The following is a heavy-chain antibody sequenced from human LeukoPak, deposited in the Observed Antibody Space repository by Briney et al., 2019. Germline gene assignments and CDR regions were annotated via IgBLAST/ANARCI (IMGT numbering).Heavy chain of an antibody. D-gene: IGHD3-22*01. V-gene: IGHV3-21*04. J-gene: IGHJ4*02. CDR2: ISSSSSYI. Sequence: GGSLRLSCAASGFTFSSYSMNWVRQAPGKGLEWVSSISSSSSYIYYADSVKGRFTISRDNAKNSLYLQMNSLRSEDTAVYYCARGYYDSSGYPNYFDYWGQGTLVTVPS. CDR3: ARGYYDSSGYPNYFDY. CDR1: GFTFSSYS.